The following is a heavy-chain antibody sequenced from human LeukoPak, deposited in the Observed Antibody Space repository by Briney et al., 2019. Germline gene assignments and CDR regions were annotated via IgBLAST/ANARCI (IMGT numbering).Heavy chain of an antibody. V-gene: IGHV4-61*01. CDR2: SEQNGST. Sequence: SQSLSLTCTVSGGSVSSGRYYWSWIRQPPGKGLEWIGHSEQNGSTNYNRSLRSRLTISVDTSKNQCSLKLSSVTAEDTAVYYCARGRWVSSIHGYYFDYWGQGTLLTASS. CDR3: ARGRWVSSIHGYYFDY. CDR1: GGSVSSGRYY. J-gene: IGHJ4*02. D-gene: IGHD2-2*01.